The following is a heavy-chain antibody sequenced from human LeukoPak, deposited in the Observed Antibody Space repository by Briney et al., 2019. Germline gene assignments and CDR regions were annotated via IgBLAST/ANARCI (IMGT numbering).Heavy chain of an antibody. Sequence: SETLSLTCTVSGASISSFHWTWIRQPAGKGLEWIGLIYSSGSTIYNPSLKSRVAMSVDMTKNQLSLKLSSVTAADTAMYYCARKDGYYWGQGTLVTVSS. CDR1: GASISSFH. CDR3: ARKDGYY. V-gene: IGHV4-4*07. CDR2: IYSSGST. J-gene: IGHJ4*02.